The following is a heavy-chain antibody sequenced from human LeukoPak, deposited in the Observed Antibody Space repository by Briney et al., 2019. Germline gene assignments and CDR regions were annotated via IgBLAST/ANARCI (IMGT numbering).Heavy chain of an antibody. J-gene: IGHJ4*02. CDR2: IYGGGDT. CDR3: ANSANGYTPLDFVY. V-gene: IGHV3-66*01. D-gene: IGHD2-8*01. Sequence: GGSLRLSCAASGFTVSTNYMSWVRQAPGKGLEWVSIIYGGGDTFYTDSVKGRFTVSRDSSKNTLLLQMNSLRPEDTAVYYCANSANGYTPLDFVYWGQGTLVTVSS. CDR1: GFTVSTNY.